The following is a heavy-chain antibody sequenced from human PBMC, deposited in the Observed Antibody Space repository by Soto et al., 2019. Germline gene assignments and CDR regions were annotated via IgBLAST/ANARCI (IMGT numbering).Heavy chain of an antibody. CDR3: AKDNGDYSYYYDYYGMDV. CDR2: ISGSGGST. J-gene: IGHJ6*02. Sequence: EVQLLESGGGLVQPGGSLRLSCAASGFTFSSYAMSWVRQAPGKGLEWVSAISGSGGSTYYADSVKGRFTISRDKSKTTLYLQMNSLRAEDTAVYYCAKDNGDYSYYYDYYGMDVWGQGTTVTVSS. D-gene: IGHD4-17*01. V-gene: IGHV3-23*01. CDR1: GFTFSSYA.